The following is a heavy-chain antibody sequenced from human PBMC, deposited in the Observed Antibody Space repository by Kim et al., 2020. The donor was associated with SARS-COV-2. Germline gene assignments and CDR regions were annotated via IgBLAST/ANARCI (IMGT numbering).Heavy chain of an antibody. Sequence: GGSLRLSCAASGFTFSSYGMHWVRQAPGKGLEWVAVIWYDGSNKYYADSVKGRFTISRDNSKNTLYLQMNSLRAEDTAVYYCASGDYYDSSGWKTPFDYWGQGTLVTVSS. J-gene: IGHJ4*02. D-gene: IGHD3-22*01. CDR3: ASGDYYDSSGWKTPFDY. V-gene: IGHV3-33*01. CDR2: IWYDGSNK. CDR1: GFTFSSYG.